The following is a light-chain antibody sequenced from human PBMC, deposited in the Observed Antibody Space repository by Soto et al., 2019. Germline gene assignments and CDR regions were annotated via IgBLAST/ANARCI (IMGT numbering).Light chain of an antibody. CDR2: DAS. J-gene: IGKJ5*01. CDR3: QQRSKWPIT. CDR1: QSVSRY. V-gene: IGKV3-11*01. Sequence: EIVLTQSPATLSLSPGERATLSFRASQSVSRYLAWYQQKPGQAPRLLIYDASKRATGIPARFSGSGSGTGFTLTISSLEPEDFAVYYCQQRSKWPITFGQGTRLEIK.